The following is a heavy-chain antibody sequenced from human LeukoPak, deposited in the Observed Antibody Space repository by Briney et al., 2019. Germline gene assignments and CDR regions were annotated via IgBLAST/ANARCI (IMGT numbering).Heavy chain of an antibody. CDR1: GGSFSGYY. Sequence: SETLSLTCAVYGGSFSGYYWSWIRQPPGKGLEWIGEINHSGSTNYNPSLKSRVTISVDTSKNQFSLKLSSVTAADTAVYYCARSSSGYYPEDYWGQGTLVTVSS. CDR2: INHSGST. V-gene: IGHV4-34*01. CDR3: ARSSSGYYPEDY. D-gene: IGHD3-22*01. J-gene: IGHJ4*02.